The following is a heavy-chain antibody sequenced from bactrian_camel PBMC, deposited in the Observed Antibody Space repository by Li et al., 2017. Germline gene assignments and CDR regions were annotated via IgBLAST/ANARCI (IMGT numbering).Heavy chain of an antibody. Sequence: VQLVESGGGSVQAGGSLRLSCAVSRYTLLCDYDMSWYRQAPGKEREFVSGINSDGSTRYADSVKGRFTISHDNARNSMSLQMNSLKPEDTAIYYCKIDTKMVAGRLCPGYWGQGTQVTVS. CDR3: KIDTKMVAGRLCPGY. J-gene: IGHJ6*01. CDR1: RYTLLCDYD. CDR2: INSDGST. V-gene: IGHV3S53*01. D-gene: IGHD2*01.